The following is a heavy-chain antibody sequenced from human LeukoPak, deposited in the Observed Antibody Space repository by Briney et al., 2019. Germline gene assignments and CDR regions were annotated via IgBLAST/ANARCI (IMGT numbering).Heavy chain of an antibody. J-gene: IGHJ5*02. V-gene: IGHV4-4*08. CDR2: IYASGST. D-gene: IGHD3-3*01. CDR3: AGSDFLEWPYSFDP. Sequence: PSETLSLTCTVSGGSISNYYWSWLRQPPGKGLEWIGRIYASGSTNYNPSLKSRVTISEDTSNNQFSLKVNSVTAADTAVYYCAGSDFLEWPYSFDPWGQGTLVTVSS. CDR1: GGSISNYY.